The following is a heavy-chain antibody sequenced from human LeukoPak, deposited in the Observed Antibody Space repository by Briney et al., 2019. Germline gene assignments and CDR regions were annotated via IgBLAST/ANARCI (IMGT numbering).Heavy chain of an antibody. D-gene: IGHD2-15*01. V-gene: IGHV4-59*08. CDR1: GGSISSYY. CDR2: IYYSGST. J-gene: IGHJ4*02. CDR3: AQYHSTSGFDS. Sequence: SETLSLTCTVSGGSISSYYWSWIRQPPGKAPEWIGYIYYSGSTNYNPSLKSRVTMSVDTSKNQFSLKLTSVTAADTAVYYCAQYHSTSGFDSWGQGTLVTVSS.